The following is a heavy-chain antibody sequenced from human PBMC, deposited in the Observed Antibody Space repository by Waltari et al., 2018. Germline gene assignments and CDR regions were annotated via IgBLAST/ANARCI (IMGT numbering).Heavy chain of an antibody. Sequence: EVQLVESGGGLVKPGGSLSLSCAAPGFTFTTYTMNWVRQAPGKGLEWVSSISSTSSDIYYADSVKGRFTISRDNAKSSLYLQLNSLRAEDTAVYYCAGGYSSYYGMDVWGQGTTVTVSS. CDR1: GFTFTTYT. CDR3: AGGYSSYYGMDV. V-gene: IGHV3-21*02. D-gene: IGHD6-13*01. CDR2: ISSTSSDI. J-gene: IGHJ6*02.